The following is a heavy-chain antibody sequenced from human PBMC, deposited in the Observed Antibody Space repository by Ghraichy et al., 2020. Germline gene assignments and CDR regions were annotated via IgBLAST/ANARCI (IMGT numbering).Heavy chain of an antibody. D-gene: IGHD4-17*01. J-gene: IGHJ4*02. Sequence: GGSLRLSCAASGFTFSSYAMHWVRQAPGKGLEWVAVISYDGSNKYYADSVKGRFTISRDNSKNTLYLQMNSLRAEDTAVYYCARDQMFSTVTTGTEFDYWGQGTLVTVSS. CDR3: ARDQMFSTVTTGTEFDY. CDR2: ISYDGSNK. CDR1: GFTFSSYA. V-gene: IGHV3-30-3*01.